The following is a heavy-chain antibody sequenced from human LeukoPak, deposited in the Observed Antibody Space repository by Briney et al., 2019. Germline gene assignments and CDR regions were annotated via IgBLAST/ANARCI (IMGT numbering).Heavy chain of an antibody. CDR2: VYRSGST. CDR1: GGSISSGDNY. CDR3: ASQEIPAAPFDY. V-gene: IGHV4-30-2*01. D-gene: IGHD2-2*01. Sequence: SQTLSLTCTVSGGSISSGDNYWSWIRQPPGKGLEWIGYVYRSGSTYYNLSLKSRVTISVDRSKNQFSLKLSSVTAADTAVYYCASQEIPAAPFDYWGQGTLVTVSS. J-gene: IGHJ4*02.